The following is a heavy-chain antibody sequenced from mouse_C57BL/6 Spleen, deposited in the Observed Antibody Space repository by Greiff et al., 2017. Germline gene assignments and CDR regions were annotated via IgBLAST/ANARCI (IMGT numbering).Heavy chain of an antibody. CDR1: GYTFTSYW. V-gene: IGHV1-50*01. Sequence: VQLQQPGAELVKPGASVKLSCKASGYTFTSYWMQWVKQRPGQGLEWIGEIDPSDSYTNYNQKFKGKATLTVDTSSSTAYMQLSSLTSEDSAVYYCARRTTVALYYYAMDYWGQGTSVTVSS. CDR2: IDPSDSYT. D-gene: IGHD1-1*01. J-gene: IGHJ4*01. CDR3: ARRTTVALYYYAMDY.